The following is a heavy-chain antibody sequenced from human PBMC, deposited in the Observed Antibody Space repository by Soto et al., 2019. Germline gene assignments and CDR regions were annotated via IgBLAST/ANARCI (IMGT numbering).Heavy chain of an antibody. CDR3: ARHATVTKYYFDY. CDR1: GGSISSYY. V-gene: IGHV4-59*08. Sequence: PSETLSLTCTVSGGSISSYYWSWIRQPPGKGLEWIGYIYYSGSTNYNPSLKSRVTISVDTSKNQFSLKLSSVTAADTAVYYCARHATVTKYYFDYWGQGTLVTVSS. D-gene: IGHD4-17*01. J-gene: IGHJ4*02. CDR2: IYYSGST.